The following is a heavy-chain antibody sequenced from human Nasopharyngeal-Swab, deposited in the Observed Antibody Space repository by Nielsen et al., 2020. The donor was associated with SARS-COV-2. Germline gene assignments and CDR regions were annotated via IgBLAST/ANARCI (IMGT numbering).Heavy chain of an antibody. D-gene: IGHD6-19*01. Sequence: VRQAPGKGLEWVSSITSRGDDTYYADSVKGRLTISRDNSKNTLYLQMSSLRAEDTAVYYCAKLIAVTGTDDYWGQGTLVTVSS. CDR2: ITSRGDDT. CDR3: AKLIAVTGTDDY. J-gene: IGHJ4*02. V-gene: IGHV3-23*01.